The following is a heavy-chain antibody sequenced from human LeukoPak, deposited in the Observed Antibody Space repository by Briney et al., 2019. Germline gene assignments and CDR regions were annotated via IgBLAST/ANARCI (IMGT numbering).Heavy chain of an antibody. CDR3: AKVGVIAAAGGGPSDY. CDR2: FSGIVGRT. CDR1: GSTFTSLA. V-gene: IGHV3-23*01. Sequence: GGSLRPSCPPSGSTFTSLAMGWVRQLPGRGLEWVSAFSGIVGRTYYADSVMGRFNISRDNSKNTLYLQMNSMRAEDTAVYYCAKVGVIAAAGGGPSDYWGQGTLVTVSS. D-gene: IGHD6-13*01. J-gene: IGHJ4*02.